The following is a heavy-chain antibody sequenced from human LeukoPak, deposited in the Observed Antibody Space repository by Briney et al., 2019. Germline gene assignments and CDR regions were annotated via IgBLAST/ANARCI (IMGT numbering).Heavy chain of an antibody. CDR2: IYTSGST. CDR1: GSIRGYY. V-gene: IGHV4-4*09. D-gene: IGHD2-2*01. CDR3: ARQKCTSTSCLTKNAFDI. Sequence: SETLSLTCTVSGSIRGYYWSWIRQPPGKGLEWIGYIYTSGSTNYNPSLESRVTISVDTSKNQFSLDLSSVTAADTAVYYCARQKCTSTSCLTKNAFDIWGQGTMVTVSS. J-gene: IGHJ3*02.